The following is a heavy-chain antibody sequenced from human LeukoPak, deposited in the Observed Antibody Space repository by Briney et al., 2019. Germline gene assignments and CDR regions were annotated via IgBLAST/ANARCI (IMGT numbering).Heavy chain of an antibody. CDR1: GFTFSSFA. Sequence: GGSLRLSCAASGFTFSSFAMSWVRQAPGKGLQWVSAISGSGDTTYYADSVKGRFTISRDNSKNTLYLQMNSLRAEDTAVYYCAKDTTTRPNWFDPWGQGTLVTVSS. J-gene: IGHJ5*02. V-gene: IGHV3-23*01. CDR3: AKDTTTRPNWFDP. CDR2: ISGSGDTT. D-gene: IGHD1-1*01.